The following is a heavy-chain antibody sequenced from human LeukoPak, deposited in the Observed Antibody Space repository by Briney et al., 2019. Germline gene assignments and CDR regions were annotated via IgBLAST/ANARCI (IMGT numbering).Heavy chain of an antibody. Sequence: HSQTLSLTCAISGDSVSSNSAAWNWIRQSPSRGLEWLGRTYYRSKWYNDYAVSVKSRITINPDTSKNQFSLQLNSVTPEDTAVYYCARNTPDFGAHQRFDPWGQGTLVTVSS. V-gene: IGHV6-1*01. D-gene: IGHD3-10*01. CDR2: TYYRSKWYN. CDR1: GDSVSSNSAA. J-gene: IGHJ5*02. CDR3: ARNTPDFGAHQRFDP.